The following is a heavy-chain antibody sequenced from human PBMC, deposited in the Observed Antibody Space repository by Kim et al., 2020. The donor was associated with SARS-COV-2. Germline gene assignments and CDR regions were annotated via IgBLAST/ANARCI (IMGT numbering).Heavy chain of an antibody. J-gene: IGHJ6*03. CDR3: CRDSAPSRSRTSAYYYYC. D-gene: IGHD2-2*01. CDR2: IYSGGST. CDR1: GFTVSSNY. V-gene: IGHV3-66*01. Sequence: GGSLRLSCAASGFTVSSNYMSWVRQAPGKGLEWVSVIYSGGSTYYADSAEDRFTIFRNNSKNTMYHLLKSMRTADTAVYYCCRDSAPSRSRTSAYYYYC.